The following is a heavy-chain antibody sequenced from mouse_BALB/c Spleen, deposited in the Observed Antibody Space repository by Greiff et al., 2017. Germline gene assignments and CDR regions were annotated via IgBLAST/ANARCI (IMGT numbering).Heavy chain of an antibody. J-gene: IGHJ2*01. CDR1: GYTFTSYY. V-gene: IGHV1S56*01. Sequence: QVQLQQSGPELVKPGASVKMSCKASGYTFTSYYIHWVKQRPGQGLEWIGWIYPGDGSTKYNEKFKGKTTLTADRSSSTAYMLLSSLTSEDSAIYFCARNGYVDYWGQGTTLTVSS. CDR2: IYPGDGST. CDR3: ARNGYVDY.